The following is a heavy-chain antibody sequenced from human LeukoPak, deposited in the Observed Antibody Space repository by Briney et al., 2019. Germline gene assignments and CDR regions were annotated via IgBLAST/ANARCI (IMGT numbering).Heavy chain of an antibody. J-gene: IGHJ3*02. D-gene: IGHD3-22*01. Sequence: SETLSLTCTVYSGSISSYYWNWMRPPPGQGREGIGYLYYSGGTNYHPSLQSRVTITIDTFRAHFTLKSSSVTAAYTGVYYCAGVSLYYGRSGQRTFDIWGPGTMVTVSS. V-gene: IGHV4-59*01. CDR1: SGSISSYY. CDR3: AGVSLYYGRSGQRTFDI. CDR2: LYYSGGT.